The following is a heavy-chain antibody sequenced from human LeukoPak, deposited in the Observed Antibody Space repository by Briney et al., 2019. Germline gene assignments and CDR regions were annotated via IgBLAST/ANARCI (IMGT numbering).Heavy chain of an antibody. Sequence: SQTLSLTCTVSGGSISSGGYYWSWIRQHPGKGLEWIGYIYYSGSTYYNPSLKSRVTISVDTSKNQFSLKLSSVTAADTAVYYCARGGSYSNYVGYWGQGTWSPSPQ. D-gene: IGHD1-26*01. CDR2: IYYSGST. CDR1: GGSISSGGYY. CDR3: ARGGSYSNYVGY. J-gene: IGHJ4*02. V-gene: IGHV4-31*03.